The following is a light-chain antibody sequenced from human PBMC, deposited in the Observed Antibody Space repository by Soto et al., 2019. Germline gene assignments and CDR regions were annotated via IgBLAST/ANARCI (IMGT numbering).Light chain of an antibody. CDR1: SNDIGAYNY. V-gene: IGLV2-14*03. J-gene: IGLJ2*01. CDR3: SSYTSIIAVG. Sequence: QSALTQPASVSVSPGQSITISCTGTSNDIGAYNYVSWYQQHPGKAPKLLIYDVTNRPSGVSDRFSGSKSGRTASLTIAGLQAEDEADYYCSSYTSIIAVGFGGGTQLTVL. CDR2: DVT.